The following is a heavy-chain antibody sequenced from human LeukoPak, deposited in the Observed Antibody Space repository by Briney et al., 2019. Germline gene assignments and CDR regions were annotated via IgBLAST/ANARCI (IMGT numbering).Heavy chain of an antibody. J-gene: IGHJ4*02. CDR2: IYYSGST. CDR1: GGSISSSSYY. CDR3: ARHADHYYFDY. Sequence: SETLSLTCTVSGGSISSSSYYWGWIRQPPGKGLGWIGSIYYSGSTYYNPSLKSRVTISVDTSKNQFSLKLSSVPAADTAVYYCARHADHYYFDYWGQGTLVTVSS. V-gene: IGHV4-39*01.